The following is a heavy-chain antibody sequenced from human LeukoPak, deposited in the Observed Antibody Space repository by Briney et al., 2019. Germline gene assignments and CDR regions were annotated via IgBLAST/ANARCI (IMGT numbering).Heavy chain of an antibody. CDR1: GFTFDDYA. V-gene: IGHV3-9*01. Sequence: GGSLRLSCAASGFTFDDYAMHWVRQAPGKGLEWVSGISWNSGSIGYADSVKGRFTISRENAKNSLYLQMNSLRAEDTALYYCAKIARGGDKGPFDYWGQGTLVTVSS. J-gene: IGHJ4*02. CDR2: ISWNSGSI. D-gene: IGHD2-21*02. CDR3: AKIARGGDKGPFDY.